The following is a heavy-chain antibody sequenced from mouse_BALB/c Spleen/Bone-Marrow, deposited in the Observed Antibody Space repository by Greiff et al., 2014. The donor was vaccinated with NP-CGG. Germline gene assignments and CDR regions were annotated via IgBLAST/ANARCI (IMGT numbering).Heavy chain of an antibody. J-gene: IGHJ3*01. CDR2: IDPANGNT. Sequence: EVKLMESGAELVKPGASVKLSCTASGFNIKDTYMHLVKQRPEQGLEWIGRIDPANGNTKYDPKFQGKATITADTSSNTAYLQRSSLSSEDTAVYYCASYYRYDRRFAYWGQGTLVTVSA. CDR1: GFNIKDTY. V-gene: IGHV14-3*02. D-gene: IGHD2-14*01. CDR3: ASYYRYDRRFAY.